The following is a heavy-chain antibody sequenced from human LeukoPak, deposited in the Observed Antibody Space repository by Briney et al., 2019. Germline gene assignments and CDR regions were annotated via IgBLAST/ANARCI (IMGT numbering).Heavy chain of an antibody. CDR1: GYILTIYW. D-gene: IGHD3-22*01. J-gene: IGHJ3*02. Sequence: GESLKISCNGSGYILTIYWICWVRPMPGKGLEWMGIIYPGDSDTRYSPSFQGQVTISADKSISTAYLQWSSLKASDTAMYYCARRRKSRYYYDSSCYPDAFDIWGQGTMVTVSS. V-gene: IGHV5-51*01. CDR2: IYPGDSDT. CDR3: ARRRKSRYYYDSSCYPDAFDI.